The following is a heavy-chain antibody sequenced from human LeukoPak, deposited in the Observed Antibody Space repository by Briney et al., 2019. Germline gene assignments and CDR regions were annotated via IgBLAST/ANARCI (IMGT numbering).Heavy chain of an antibody. Sequence: PGGSLRLSCAASGFIFNTYAMSWVRQAPGKGLEWVSTIRGSGESTHYADSVQGRFTISRDNSLYTVYLQMDSLRGDDTAVYYCAKDRISYTTSPWELSHWGQGTLVIVSS. CDR1: GFIFNTYA. J-gene: IGHJ4*02. CDR3: AKDRISYTTSPWELSH. V-gene: IGHV3-23*01. CDR2: IRGSGEST. D-gene: IGHD3-10*01.